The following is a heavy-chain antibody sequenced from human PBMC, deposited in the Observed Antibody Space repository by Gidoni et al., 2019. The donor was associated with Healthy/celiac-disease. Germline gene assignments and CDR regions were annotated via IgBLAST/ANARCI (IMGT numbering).Heavy chain of an antibody. J-gene: IGHJ4*02. Sequence: EVQLLESGGGLVQPGGSLRLSCAASGFTFSSKAMGWVRQAPGKGLEWVSAISGSGGSTYYADSVKGRFTISRDNSKNTLYLQMNSLRAEDTAVYYCAKELGYCSGGSCYSFDYWGQGTLVTVSS. V-gene: IGHV3-23*01. CDR3: AKELGYCSGGSCYSFDY. CDR2: ISGSGGST. D-gene: IGHD2-15*01. CDR1: GFTFSSKA.